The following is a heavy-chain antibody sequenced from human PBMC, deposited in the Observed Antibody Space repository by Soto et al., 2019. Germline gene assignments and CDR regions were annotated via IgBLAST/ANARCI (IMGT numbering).Heavy chain of an antibody. CDR3: ARHAGDSYGWVSS. CDR1: GDSISSSTYH. Sequence: SETLSLTCTVSGDSISSSTYHWGWIRQPPGKGLEWIGSIYYSGSTYYNPSLKSRVTISVDMSKNQFSLNLNSVTAADTAVYYCARHAGDSYGWVSSWGQGTLVTVSS. D-gene: IGHD5-18*01. CDR2: IYYSGST. J-gene: IGHJ4*02. V-gene: IGHV4-39*01.